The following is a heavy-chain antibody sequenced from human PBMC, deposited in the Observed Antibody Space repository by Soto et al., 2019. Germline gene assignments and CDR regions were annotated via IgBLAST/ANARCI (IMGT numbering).Heavy chain of an antibody. CDR3: ARSGALPYYYYGMDV. D-gene: IGHD3-16*01. CDR1: GYTFTTYG. Sequence: QVHLVQSGAEVKQPGASLKVSCKASGYTFTTYGINWVRQAPGQGLEWMGWISGYNGNTKYAQKFQGRVTMTTDTSTNTAYMEVRSLRSDDMAVYYCARSGALPYYYYGMDVWGQGTTVTVSS. V-gene: IGHV1-18*03. J-gene: IGHJ6*02. CDR2: ISGYNGNT.